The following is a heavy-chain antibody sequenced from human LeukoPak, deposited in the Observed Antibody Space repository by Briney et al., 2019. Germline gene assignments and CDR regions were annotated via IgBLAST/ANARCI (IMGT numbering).Heavy chain of an antibody. J-gene: IGHJ4*02. CDR2: ISSSSSYI. D-gene: IGHD4-17*01. CDR1: GFTFSSYS. V-gene: IGHV3-21*01. Sequence: GGSLRLSCAASGFTFSSYSMNWVRQAPGKGLEWVSSISSSSSYIYYADSVKGRFTISRDNAKNSLYLQMNSLRAEDMAVYYCARDNPDYGDYEVYWGQGTLVTVSS. CDR3: ARDNPDYGDYEVY.